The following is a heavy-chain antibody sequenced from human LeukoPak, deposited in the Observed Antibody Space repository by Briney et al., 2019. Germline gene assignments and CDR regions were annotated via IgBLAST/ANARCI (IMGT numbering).Heavy chain of an antibody. V-gene: IGHV1-24*01. CDR1: GYTLTELS. CDR3: ATLPLSNDYVWGSYRQYYFDY. Sequence: ASVKVSCKVSGYTLTELSMHWVRQAPGKGLEWMGGFDPEDGETIYAQKFQGRVTMTEDTSTDTAYMELSSLRSEDTAVYYCATLPLSNDYVWGSYRQYYFDYWGQGTLVTVSS. D-gene: IGHD3-16*02. CDR2: FDPEDGET. J-gene: IGHJ4*02.